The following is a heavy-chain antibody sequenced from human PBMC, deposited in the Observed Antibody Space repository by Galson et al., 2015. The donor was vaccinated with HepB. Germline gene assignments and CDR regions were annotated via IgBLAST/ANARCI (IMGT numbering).Heavy chain of an antibody. CDR3: ARVGWSLNGYNWFDP. CDR2: ISTYTGDT. CDR1: GYTFIDFG. D-gene: IGHD6-19*01. Sequence: SVKVSCKASGYTFIDFGISWVRQAPGQGLEWMGWISTYTGDTTYAQQLQGRLSMTTDTSTSTAYMELRSLRSDDTAVYFCARVGWSLNGYNWFDPWGQGTLVTVSS. V-gene: IGHV1-18*01. J-gene: IGHJ5*02.